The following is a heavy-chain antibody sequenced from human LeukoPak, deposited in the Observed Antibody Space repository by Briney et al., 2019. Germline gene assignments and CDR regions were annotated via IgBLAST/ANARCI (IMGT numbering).Heavy chain of an antibody. CDR1: GFTFSSYS. V-gene: IGHV3-21*01. Sequence: GASLRLSCAASGFTFSSYSMNWVRQAPGKGLEWVSYISSSSTCIYYADSVKGRFTISRDNAKNSLYLQMNSLRAEDTAVYYCAREIVGGTSYWGQGTLVTVFS. CDR3: AREIVGGTSY. D-gene: IGHD1-26*01. CDR2: ISSSSTCI. J-gene: IGHJ4*02.